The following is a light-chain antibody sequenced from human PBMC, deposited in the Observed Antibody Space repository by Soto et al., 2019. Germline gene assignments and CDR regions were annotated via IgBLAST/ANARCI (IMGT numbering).Light chain of an antibody. V-gene: IGKV3-20*01. Sequence: EIVLTQSPGILSLSPGERATLSCRASQSVSSSYLAWYQQKPGQAPGLLVYGASNRATGTPDRFSVCGSKNGFSLTVSRLAHGAFAVYYCQHYGCSPPYTFGQGTKLEIK. CDR1: QSVSSSY. CDR2: GAS. CDR3: QHYGCSPPYT. J-gene: IGKJ2*01.